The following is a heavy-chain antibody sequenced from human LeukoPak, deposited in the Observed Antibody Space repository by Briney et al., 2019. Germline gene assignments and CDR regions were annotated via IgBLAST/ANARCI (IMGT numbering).Heavy chain of an antibody. J-gene: IGHJ4*02. CDR1: GFTFSSDA. CDR2: ILSDGSKT. V-gene: IGHV3-30*02. Sequence: GRSLRLSCAASGFTFSSDAMHWVRQAPGKGLEWVAIILSDGSKTYYPDSVRGRFTISRDNSKNTLYLQMNRLRDEDTAVYSCVKDRAGHWTFDYWGQGTLVTVTS. D-gene: IGHD1-1*01. CDR3: VKDRAGHWTFDY.